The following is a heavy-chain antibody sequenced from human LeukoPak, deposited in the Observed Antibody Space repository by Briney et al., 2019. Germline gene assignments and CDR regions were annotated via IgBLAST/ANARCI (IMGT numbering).Heavy chain of an antibody. CDR3: ARDRASITFGGVIRDNWFDP. J-gene: IGHJ5*02. Sequence: ASVKVSCKASGYTFTSYYMHWVRQAPGQGLEWMGIINPSGGSTSYAQKFQGRVTMTRDMSTSTVYMELSSLRSEDTAVYYCARDRASITFGGVIRDNWFDPWGQGTLVTVSS. V-gene: IGHV1-46*01. D-gene: IGHD3-16*01. CDR1: GYTFTSYY. CDR2: INPSGGST.